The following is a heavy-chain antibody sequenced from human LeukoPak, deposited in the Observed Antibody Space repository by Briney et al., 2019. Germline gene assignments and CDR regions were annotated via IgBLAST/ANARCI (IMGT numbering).Heavy chain of an antibody. D-gene: IGHD3-10*01. CDR2: IYHSGST. V-gene: IGHV4-38-2*02. CDR1: GYSISSGYY. Sequence: SETLSLTCTVSGYSISSGYYWGWIRQSPGEGLEWIGSIYHSGSTYYNPSLKSRVSISVDTSKNQFSLKLSSVTAADTAVYYCARGDYGSGSYYVPWGQGTLVTVSS. CDR3: ARGDYGSGSYYVP. J-gene: IGHJ4*02.